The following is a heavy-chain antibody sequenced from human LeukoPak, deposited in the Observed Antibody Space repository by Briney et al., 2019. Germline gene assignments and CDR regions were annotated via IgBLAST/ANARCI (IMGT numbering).Heavy chain of an antibody. J-gene: IGHJ4*02. CDR2: ISGSGGST. Sequence: PGGSLRLSCVASGFTFSSYAMSWVRQAPGKGLEWVSAISGSGGSTDYADSVKGRFTISRDNSKNTLYLQMNSLRAEDTAVYYCAKDTLQSYYYDSSGYYDYWGQGTLVTVSS. CDR3: AKDTLQSYYYDSSGYYDY. CDR1: GFTFSSYA. D-gene: IGHD3-22*01. V-gene: IGHV3-23*01.